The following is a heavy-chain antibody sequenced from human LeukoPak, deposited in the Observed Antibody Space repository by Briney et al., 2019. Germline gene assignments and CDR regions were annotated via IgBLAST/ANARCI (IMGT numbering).Heavy chain of an antibody. V-gene: IGHV4-34*01. CDR2: INHSGST. CDR1: GGSFSGYY. Sequence: SETLSLTCAVYGGSFSGYYWSWIRQPPGRGLEWIGEINHSGSTNYNPSLKSRVTISVDTSKNQFSLKLSSVTAADTAVYYYARGPRHHIVVVPAAMRPFDYWGQGTLVTVSS. D-gene: IGHD2-2*01. J-gene: IGHJ4*02. CDR3: ARGPRHHIVVVPAAMRPFDY.